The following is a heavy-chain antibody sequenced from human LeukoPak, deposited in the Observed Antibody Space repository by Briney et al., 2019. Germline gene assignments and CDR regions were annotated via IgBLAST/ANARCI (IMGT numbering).Heavy chain of an antibody. D-gene: IGHD1-26*01. CDR1: GFTFSSYS. J-gene: IGHJ4*02. CDR3: ARDHMGYDY. V-gene: IGHV3-48*04. CDR2: ISRGGSTT. Sequence: GGSLRLSCAASGFTFSSYSMKWVRQAPGKGLEWVSYISRGGSTTYYAGSVKVRFTVSSDNAKNSLYLQTTSLRAEDTAVYYCARDHMGYDYWGQGTLVTVSS.